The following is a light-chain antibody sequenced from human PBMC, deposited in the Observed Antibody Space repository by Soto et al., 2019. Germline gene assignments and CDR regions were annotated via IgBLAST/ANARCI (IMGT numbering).Light chain of an antibody. CDR1: QSVSSY. Sequence: EIVLTQSPGTLSLSPGERATLSCRASQSVSSYYLAWYQQKPGQAPRLLLYGASTRATGIPVRFSGSGFGTEFTLTISSLQSEDFAVYYCQQYKNWPLFGQGTRLEIK. CDR2: GAS. V-gene: IGKV3-15*01. J-gene: IGKJ5*01. CDR3: QQYKNWPL.